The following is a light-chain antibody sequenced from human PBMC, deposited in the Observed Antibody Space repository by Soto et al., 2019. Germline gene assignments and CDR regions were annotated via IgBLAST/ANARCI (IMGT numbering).Light chain of an antibody. V-gene: IGKV3-20*01. CDR2: GAS. Sequence: EVGLTQSPGTLSLSPGERATLFCRASQSVSSSYLAWYQQKPGQAPRLLIYGASTRATGIPDRFRVSGSGTDFTLTISRLEPEDFAVYFCQQYGSAPTFGQGTKVDI. CDR3: QQYGSAPT. CDR1: QSVSSSY. J-gene: IGKJ2*01.